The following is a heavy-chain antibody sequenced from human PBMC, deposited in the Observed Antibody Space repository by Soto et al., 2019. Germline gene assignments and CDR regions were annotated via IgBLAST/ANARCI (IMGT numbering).Heavy chain of an antibody. V-gene: IGHV1-46*01. CDR1: GYTFSSYY. Sequence: QVQLVQSGAEVKKPGASVKVSCKASGYTFSSYYIHCVRQAPGQGLEWIGIINPNGGITNYAQNFKATLHVTRDTSTATVYMDLSALTSDDTAMYYCARGLGLGDCWGQGPLVTVSS. CDR2: INPNGGIT. CDR3: ARGLGLGDC. D-gene: IGHD3-9*01. J-gene: IGHJ4*02.